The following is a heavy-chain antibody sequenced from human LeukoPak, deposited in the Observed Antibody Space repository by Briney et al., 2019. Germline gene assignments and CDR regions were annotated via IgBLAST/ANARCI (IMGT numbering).Heavy chain of an antibody. Sequence: GGSLRLCCAASGFTFSSYALAWVRQTPGKGLEWVSAVTGRGVGTHYADSVKDRFTISRDNSKNTMYLQMNSLRVEDTAMYFCGSDPNGDYVGALGYWGRGTLVTVSS. D-gene: IGHD2-8*01. CDR1: GFTFSSYA. CDR2: VTGRGVGT. J-gene: IGHJ4*01. V-gene: IGHV3-23*01. CDR3: GSDPNGDYVGALGY.